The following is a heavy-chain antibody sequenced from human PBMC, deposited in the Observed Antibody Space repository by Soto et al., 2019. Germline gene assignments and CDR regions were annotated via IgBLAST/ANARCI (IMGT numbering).Heavy chain of an antibody. V-gene: IGHV1-69*01. D-gene: IGHD3-22*01. CDR3: AGTHFDSSGYYPSELKY. J-gene: IGHJ4*02. Sequence: QVQLVQSGTEVKKPRSSVKVSCKVSGGTFRSYVISWVRQAPGQGLEWMGGIIPFLGTASYSQNFQGRVTITADESTSTAFLALSSLRSEDTAVYYCAGTHFDSSGYYPSELKYWGQGTLVTVSS. CDR1: GGTFRSYV. CDR2: IIPFLGTA.